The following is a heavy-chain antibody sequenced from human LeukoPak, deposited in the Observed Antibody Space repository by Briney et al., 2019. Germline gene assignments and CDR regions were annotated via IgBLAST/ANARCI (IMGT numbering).Heavy chain of an antibody. V-gene: IGHV1-69*06. CDR1: GGTFSSYA. J-gene: IGHJ4*02. Sequence: GASVKVSCKASGGTFSSYAISWVRQAPGQGLEWMGGIIPIFGTANYAQKFQGRVTITADKSTSTAYMELSSLRSEDTAVYYCARGEVATITPPFSWGQGALVTVSS. CDR3: ARGEVATITPPFS. D-gene: IGHD5-12*01. CDR2: IIPIFGTA.